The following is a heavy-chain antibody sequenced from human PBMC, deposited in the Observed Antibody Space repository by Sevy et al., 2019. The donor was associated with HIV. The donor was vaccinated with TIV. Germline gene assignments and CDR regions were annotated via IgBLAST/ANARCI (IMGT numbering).Heavy chain of an antibody. J-gene: IGHJ4*02. V-gene: IGHV3-7*01. D-gene: IGHD4-17*01. Sequence: GSLRLSCAASGFTFSSYWMSWVRQAPGKGLEWVANIKQDGSEKYYVDSVKGRFTISRDNAKNSLYLQMNSLRAEDTAVYYCARDEAKGGYGGNSIISCDYWGQGTLVTVSS. CDR2: IKQDGSEK. CDR3: ARDEAKGGYGGNSIISCDY. CDR1: GFTFSSYW.